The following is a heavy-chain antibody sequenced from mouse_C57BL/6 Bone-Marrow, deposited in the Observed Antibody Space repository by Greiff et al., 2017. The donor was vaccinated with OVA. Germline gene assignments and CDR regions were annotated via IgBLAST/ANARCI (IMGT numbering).Heavy chain of an antibody. CDR3: ARAHWDVYSFDY. Sequence: QVQLQQPGAELVMPGASVKLSCKASGYTFTSYWMHWVKQRPGQGLEWIGEIDPSDSYTNYNQKFKGKSTLTVDKSSSTAYMQLSSLTSEDSAVYYCARAHWDVYSFDYWGQGTTLTVSS. CDR2: IDPSDSYT. D-gene: IGHD4-1*01. V-gene: IGHV1-69*01. CDR1: GYTFTSYW. J-gene: IGHJ2*01.